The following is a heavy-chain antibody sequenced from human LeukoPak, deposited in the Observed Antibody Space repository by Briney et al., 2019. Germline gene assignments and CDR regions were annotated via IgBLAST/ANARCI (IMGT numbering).Heavy chain of an antibody. CDR1: AGSISSSSYF. CDR2: TDYSGST. Sequence: SETLSLTCTVSAGSISSSSYFWGWLRQPPGMRLEWVGNTDYSGSTFYNPSLKSRVTISVDTSKNHFSLNLSSVTAADTAVYYCARDAAAVGATALTAFHMWGPGTMVTVSS. J-gene: IGHJ3*02. D-gene: IGHD1-26*01. CDR3: ARDAAAVGATALTAFHM. V-gene: IGHV4-39*02.